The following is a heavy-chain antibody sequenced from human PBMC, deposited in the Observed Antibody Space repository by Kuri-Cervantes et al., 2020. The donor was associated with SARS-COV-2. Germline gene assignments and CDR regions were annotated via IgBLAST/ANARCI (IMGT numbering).Heavy chain of an antibody. CDR2: ISWNSGSI. CDR1: GFTFDDYA. CDR3: ARDFLGMDV. V-gene: IGHV3-9*01. J-gene: IGHJ6*02. Sequence: SLKISCAASGFTFDDYAMHWVRQAPGKGLEWVSGISWNSGSIGYADSVKGRFTISRDNAKNSLYLQMNSLRAEDTAVYYCARDFLGMDVWGQGTTVTVAS.